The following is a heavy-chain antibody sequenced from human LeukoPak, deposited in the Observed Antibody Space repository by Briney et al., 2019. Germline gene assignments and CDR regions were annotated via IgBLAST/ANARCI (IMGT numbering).Heavy chain of an antibody. CDR1: GGSFSGYY. CDR3: ARRLRRKVYSRYFDY. V-gene: IGHV4-34*01. D-gene: IGHD1-14*01. J-gene: IGHJ4*02. Sequence: SETLSLTCAVYGGSFSGYYWSWIRQPPGKGLEWIGEINHSGSTNYNPSLKSRDTISVDTSKNQFSLKLSSVTAADTAVYYCARRLRRKVYSRYFDYWGQGTLVTVSS. CDR2: INHSGST.